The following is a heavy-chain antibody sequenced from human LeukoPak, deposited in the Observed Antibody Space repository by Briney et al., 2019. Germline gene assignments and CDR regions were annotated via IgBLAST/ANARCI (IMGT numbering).Heavy chain of an antibody. Sequence: PGGSLRLSCAASGFTVSSNYMSWVRQAPGKGLEWVSVIYSGGSTYYSDSVKGRFTISRDDPKNTLYLQMNTLSVEDTAVYYCAKWGDYYILTGYYDSDYWGRGTLVTVSS. D-gene: IGHD3-9*01. CDR1: GFTVSSNY. CDR2: IYSGGST. J-gene: IGHJ4*01. V-gene: IGHV3-53*01. CDR3: AKWGDYYILTGYYDSDY.